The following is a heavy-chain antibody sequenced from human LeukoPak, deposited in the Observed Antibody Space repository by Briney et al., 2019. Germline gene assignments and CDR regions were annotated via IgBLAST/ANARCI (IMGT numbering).Heavy chain of an antibody. J-gene: IGHJ4*02. V-gene: IGHV3-23*01. Sequence: GGSLRLSCAASGFTFSSYAMSWVRQAPGKGLEWVSAISGSGGSTYYADSVKGRFTISRDNSKNTLYLQMNSLRAEDTAVYYCAKDLGGYCSSTSCYDDGYMDYWGQGTLVTVSS. D-gene: IGHD2-2*01. CDR3: AKDLGGYCSSTSCYDDGYMDY. CDR1: GFTFSSYA. CDR2: ISGSGGST.